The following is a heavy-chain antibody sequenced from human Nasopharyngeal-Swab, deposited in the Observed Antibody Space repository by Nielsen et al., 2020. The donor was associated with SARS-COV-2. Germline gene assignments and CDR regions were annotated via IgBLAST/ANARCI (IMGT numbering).Heavy chain of an antibody. CDR1: GFTFSSYT. Sequence: GESLKISCGAFGFTFSSYTMSWVRQAPGRGLEWVSAITGSGDATNYADSVRGRFTISRDNSKNTVDLQMNDLRVEDTAIYYCVRDGGDRTSLGDYWGQGTQVTVSS. CDR2: ITGSGDAT. CDR3: VRDGGDRTSLGDY. D-gene: IGHD2-15*01. V-gene: IGHV3-23*01. J-gene: IGHJ4*02.